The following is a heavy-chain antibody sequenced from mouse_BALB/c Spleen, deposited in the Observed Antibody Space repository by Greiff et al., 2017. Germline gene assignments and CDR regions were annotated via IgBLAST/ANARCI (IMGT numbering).Heavy chain of an antibody. CDR3: ARPTYRYDGYYYAMDY. J-gene: IGHJ4*01. CDR2: ISSGGSYT. CDR1: GFTFSSYG. V-gene: IGHV5-6*01. Sequence: EVQLVESGGDLVKPGGSLKLSCAASGFTFSSYGMSWVRQTPDKRLEWVATISSGGSYTYYPDSVKGRFTISRDNAKNTLYLQMSSLKSEDTAMYYCARPTYRYDGYYYAMDYWGQGTSVTVSS. D-gene: IGHD2-14*01.